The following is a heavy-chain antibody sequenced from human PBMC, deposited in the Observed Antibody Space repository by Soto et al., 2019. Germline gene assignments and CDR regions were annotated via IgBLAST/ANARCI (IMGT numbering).Heavy chain of an antibody. D-gene: IGHD6-19*01. J-gene: IGHJ4*02. V-gene: IGHV4-59*01. CDR2: IYYSGST. Sequence: SETLSLTCTVSGGSISSYYWSWIRQPPVKVLEWIGYIYYSGSTNYNPSLKSRVTISVDTSKNQFSLKLSSVTAADTAVYYCARDSSGFHFDYWGQGTLVTVSS. CDR3: ARDSSGFHFDY. CDR1: GGSISSYY.